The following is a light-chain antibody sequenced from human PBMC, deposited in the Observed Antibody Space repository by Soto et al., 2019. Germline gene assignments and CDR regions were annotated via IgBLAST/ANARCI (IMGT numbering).Light chain of an antibody. J-gene: IGLJ3*02. CDR1: RRDVGAYNL. CDR2: EVR. CDR3: RASTDRSTLV. V-gene: IGLV2-14*01. Sequence: QSALTQPASVSGSAGQSITISCSGTRRDVGAYNLVSWYQQHPGTAPKLIIYEVRNRPSGISSRFSGSRSGNTASLTISGLEPEDEGDYYCRASTDRSTLVFGGGTKVTVL.